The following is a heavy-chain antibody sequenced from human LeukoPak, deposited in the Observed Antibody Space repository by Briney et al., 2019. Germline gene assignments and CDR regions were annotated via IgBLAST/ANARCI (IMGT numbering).Heavy chain of an antibody. J-gene: IGHJ5*02. V-gene: IGHV4-59*11. CDR1: GGSISSHY. CDR3: ARTRMILRATYYYDSSGYWSWRFDP. D-gene: IGHD3-22*01. Sequence: SETLSLTCTVSGGSISSHYWSWLRQPPGKGLEWIGYIYYSGSTNYNPSLKSRVTISVDTSKNQFSLKLSSVTAADTAVYYCARTRMILRATYYYDSSGYWSWRFDPWGQGTLVTVSS. CDR2: IYYSGST.